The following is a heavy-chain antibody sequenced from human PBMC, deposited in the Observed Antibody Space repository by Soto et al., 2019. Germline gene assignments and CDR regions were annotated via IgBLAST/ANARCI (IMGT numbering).Heavy chain of an antibody. D-gene: IGHD3-3*02. Sequence: PGRSRRRYCAATGFSFSNYCMLLFRLAPGRGLERGEVISYDGSIKYYGDSVKGRFTNSRDNSINTLYLQMNSLRAEDTALYYCAKDQISHFWNGFPPYYSYTMDVWGPGTTATVSS. J-gene: IGHJ6*02. CDR1: GFSFSNYC. CDR2: ISYDGSIK. V-gene: IGHV3-30*18. CDR3: AKDQISHFWNGFPPYYSYTMDV.